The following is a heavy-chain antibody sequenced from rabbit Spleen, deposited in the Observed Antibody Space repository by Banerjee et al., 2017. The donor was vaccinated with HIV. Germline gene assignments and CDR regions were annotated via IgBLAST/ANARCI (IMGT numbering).Heavy chain of an antibody. CDR2: IAGDSSAFT. Sequence: QEQLVESGGGLVKPEGSLKLSCTASGFSFSSSDYMCWVRQAPGKGLEWISCIAGDSSAFTYSATWAKGRFTISKTSSTTVTLQVTSLTAADTATYFCARDTSSSFSSYGMDLWGPGTLVTVS. D-gene: IGHD1-1*01. CDR1: GFSFSSSDY. CDR3: ARDTSSSFSSYGMDL. J-gene: IGHJ6*01. V-gene: IGHV1S45*01.